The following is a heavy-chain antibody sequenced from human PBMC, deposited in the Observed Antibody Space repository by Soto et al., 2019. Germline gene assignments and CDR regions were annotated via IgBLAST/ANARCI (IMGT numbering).Heavy chain of an antibody. Sequence: QVPLQESGPGLVKASETLSLTCTVSGGSISNYYCSWIRQPPGKGLEWIGYIYYSESTNYNPSLKRLFTISVVTSNNQFSRNLSSVTAVAAAVTDCARAGAATLSDYWGQGTLVTVSS. CDR1: GGSISNYY. D-gene: IGHD2-15*01. CDR2: IYYSEST. J-gene: IGHJ4*02. V-gene: IGHV4-59*01. CDR3: ARAGAATLSDY.